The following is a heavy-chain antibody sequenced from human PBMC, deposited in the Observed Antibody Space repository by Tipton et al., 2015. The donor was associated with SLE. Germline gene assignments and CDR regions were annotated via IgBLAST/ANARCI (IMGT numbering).Heavy chain of an antibody. Sequence: TLSLTCTVSGGSVSIGSYYWSWIRQPPWKGLEWIGYIYYSGSTNYNPSLKSRVTILVDTSKNQFSLKLNSVTAADTALYYYARQRGYSYVDYWGQGTLVTVSS. D-gene: IGHD5-18*01. V-gene: IGHV4-61*01. J-gene: IGHJ4*02. CDR2: IYYSGST. CDR1: GGSVSIGSYY. CDR3: ARQRGYSYVDY.